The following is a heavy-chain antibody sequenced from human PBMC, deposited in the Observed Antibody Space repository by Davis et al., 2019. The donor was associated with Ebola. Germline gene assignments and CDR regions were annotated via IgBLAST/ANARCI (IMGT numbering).Heavy chain of an antibody. D-gene: IGHD3-10*01. CDR3: ASGEFVDF. V-gene: IGHV1-46*01. Sequence: ASVKVSCKASGYTFTDYLLHWVRQAPGQGLEWMGLINPSIGNTSLAQKFQGRVTLTRDTSTSTVHMDLGSLKSEDTAIYYCASGEFVDFWGRGTLVTVSS. CDR2: INPSIGNT. J-gene: IGHJ4*02. CDR1: GYTFTDYL.